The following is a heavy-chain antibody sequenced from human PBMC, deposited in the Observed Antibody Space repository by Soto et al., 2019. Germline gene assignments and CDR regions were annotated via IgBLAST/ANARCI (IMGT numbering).Heavy chain of an antibody. V-gene: IGHV1-8*01. D-gene: IGHD3-16*01. Sequence: AFVLVSCKDCGYSFTNNDVRWVRKANGQGLEWMGWMNPGSGDTGYAQKFQGRVTMTRDISTATAYMELSSLRSDDTATYYCARMATFGSLNWFDPWGQGTLVSVSS. J-gene: IGHJ5*02. CDR3: ARMATFGSLNWFDP. CDR2: MNPGSGDT. CDR1: GYSFTNND.